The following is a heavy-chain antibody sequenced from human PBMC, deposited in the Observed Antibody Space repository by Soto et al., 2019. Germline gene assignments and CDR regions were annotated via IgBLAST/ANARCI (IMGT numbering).Heavy chain of an antibody. CDR3: VRHWGS. D-gene: IGHD3-16*01. Sequence: EVQLLESGGGLVQPGGSLRLSCAASGFTFNTYDMSWVRQAPGTGLEWVSSIATTGETTFYADSVRGRFTISRDNSKNTLFLQINTLRADDTAIYYCVRHWGSWGQATLVTVSS. CDR1: GFTFNTYD. CDR2: IATTGETT. V-gene: IGHV3-23*01. J-gene: IGHJ4*02.